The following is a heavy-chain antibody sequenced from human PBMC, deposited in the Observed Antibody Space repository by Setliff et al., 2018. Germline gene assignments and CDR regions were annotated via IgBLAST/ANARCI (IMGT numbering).Heavy chain of an antibody. CDR1: GFTFSTYS. V-gene: IGHV3-48*01. CDR3: AKDGDNYHDSGDYYHEFDY. CDR2: ISSRGNTI. Sequence: GGSLRLSCAASGFTFSTYSINWVRQAPGKGLEWIAYISSRGNTIYYADSVKGRFTISRDNAKNSLYLQLNSLRAEDTAVYYCAKDGDNYHDSGDYYHEFDYWGQGAQVTVSS. J-gene: IGHJ4*02. D-gene: IGHD3-22*01.